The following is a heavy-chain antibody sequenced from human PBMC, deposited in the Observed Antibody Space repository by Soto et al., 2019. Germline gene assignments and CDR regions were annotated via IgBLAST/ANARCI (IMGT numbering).Heavy chain of an antibody. Sequence: PGGSLRLSCAASGFAFSPNAMAWVRQAPGRGLEWVSSIEGSKTIYADSVKGRFTISRDIAKNTLYLQMNSLRAEDTAIYYCAKDLLGYGCEHWGKGTLVNGSA. CDR3: AKDLLGYGCEH. D-gene: IGHD5-18*01. V-gene: IGHV3-23*01. CDR2: IEGSKT. CDR1: GFAFSPNA. J-gene: IGHJ4*02.